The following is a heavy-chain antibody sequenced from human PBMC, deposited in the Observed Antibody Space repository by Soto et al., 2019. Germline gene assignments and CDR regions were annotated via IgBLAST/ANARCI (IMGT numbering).Heavy chain of an antibody. V-gene: IGHV1-46*01. CDR2: FDPSGETT. J-gene: IGHJ5*02. CDR3: TRGGPVDAVVTAQTYFAL. CDR1: RFAFTDLY. D-gene: IGHD2-21*02. Sequence: GASVKVAWKACRFAFTDLYRHWVRQAPGQGPHWIGIFDPSGETTGFEQNFQGRVSTAMDTSTSTAYMELSSLTSDDSAVYYCTRGGPVDAVVTAQTYFALWGQGALVTVSS.